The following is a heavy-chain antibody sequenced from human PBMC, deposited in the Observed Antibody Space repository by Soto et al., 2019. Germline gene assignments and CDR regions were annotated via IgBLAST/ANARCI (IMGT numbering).Heavy chain of an antibody. Sequence: SVKVSCKASGCTFSSYAISWVRQAPGQGLEWMGGIIPIFGTANYAQKFQGRVTITADESTSTAYMELSSLRSEDTAVYYCARGYCSSTSCSFWTVIMDVWGQGTTVTVSS. CDR1: GCTFSSYA. CDR3: ARGYCSSTSCSFWTVIMDV. J-gene: IGHJ6*02. D-gene: IGHD2-2*01. V-gene: IGHV1-69*13. CDR2: IIPIFGTA.